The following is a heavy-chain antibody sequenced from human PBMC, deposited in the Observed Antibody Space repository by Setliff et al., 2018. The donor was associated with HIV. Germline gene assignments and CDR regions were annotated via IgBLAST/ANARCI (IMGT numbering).Heavy chain of an antibody. CDR3: ARSSGYYSTVFY. V-gene: IGHV4-61*02. D-gene: IGHD3-22*01. CDR2: IYTSGSS. Sequence: NPSETLSLTCTVSGGSISSDSYYWSWIRQPAGKGLEWIGRIYTSGSSNYNPSLKSRVTISVDTSKNQFSLKLSSVTAADTAVYYCARSSGYYSTVFYWGQGTRVTVSS. J-gene: IGHJ4*02. CDR1: GGSISSDSYY.